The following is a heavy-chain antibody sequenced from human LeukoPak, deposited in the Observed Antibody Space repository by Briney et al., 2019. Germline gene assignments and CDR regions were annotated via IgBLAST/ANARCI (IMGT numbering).Heavy chain of an antibody. V-gene: IGHV3-23*01. D-gene: IGHD2-8*01. J-gene: IGHJ4*02. CDR3: AKQSYARSLGE. CDR1: GFTFSSYS. Sequence: GGSLRLSCAASGFTFSSYSMNWVRQAPGKGLEWISTTNSGGTSTYYAESVKGRFTNSRDNSKNTLYLQMSSLRVEDTAVYYCAKQSYARSLGEGGPGTLVSVSS. CDR2: TNSGGTST.